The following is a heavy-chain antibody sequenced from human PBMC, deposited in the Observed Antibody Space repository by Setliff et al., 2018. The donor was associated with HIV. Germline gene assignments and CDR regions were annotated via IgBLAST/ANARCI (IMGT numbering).Heavy chain of an antibody. Sequence: GASVKVSCKASGYTFINFGITWVRQAPGRGLEWVGYISGYNGNTKYAQNVQGRVTMTTDTSTSTAYMELRSLRYDDTAVYYCARDPRSGYDSDTAMVTVYYYYMDVWGKGTTVTVSS. D-gene: IGHD5-18*01. CDR2: ISGYNGNT. CDR1: GYTFINFG. J-gene: IGHJ6*03. CDR3: ARDPRSGYDSDTAMVTVYYYYMDV. V-gene: IGHV1-18*04.